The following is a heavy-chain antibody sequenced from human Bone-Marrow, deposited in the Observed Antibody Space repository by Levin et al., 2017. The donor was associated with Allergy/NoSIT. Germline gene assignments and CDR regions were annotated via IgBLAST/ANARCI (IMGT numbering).Heavy chain of an antibody. CDR3: ARDSGATVVTSFDY. V-gene: IGHV3-33*01. Sequence: LSLTCAASGFTFSSYGMHWVRQAPGKGLEWVAVIWYDGSDKYYAEFVKGRFTISRDNSKNTLYLQMNSLRAGDTAVYYCARDSGATVVTSFDYWGQGTLVTVSS. D-gene: IGHD4-23*01. CDR2: IWYDGSDK. J-gene: IGHJ4*02. CDR1: GFTFSSYG.